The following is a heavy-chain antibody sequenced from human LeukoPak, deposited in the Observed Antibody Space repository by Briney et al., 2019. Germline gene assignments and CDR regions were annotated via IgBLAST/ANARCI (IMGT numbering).Heavy chain of an antibody. CDR1: GFTFSSYE. CDR2: ISNSGTAI. CDR3: ARAGYSMDTEYFQH. J-gene: IGHJ1*01. Sequence: GGSVRLSCAASGFTFSSYEMNWVRQAPGKGLEWVSYISNSGTAIYYADSVKGRFTISRDNAKSSLYLQMNSLRAEDTAVYYCARAGYSMDTEYFQHWGQGTLVTVSS. D-gene: IGHD5-18*01. V-gene: IGHV3-48*03.